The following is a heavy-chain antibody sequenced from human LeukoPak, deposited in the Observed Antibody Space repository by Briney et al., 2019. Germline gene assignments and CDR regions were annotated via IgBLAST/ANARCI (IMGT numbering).Heavy chain of an antibody. CDR3: ARVVYNYGDAFDI. Sequence: ASVKVSCKASGGTFSSYAISWVRQAPGQGLEWMGWINPKSGGTNYAQKFQGRVTMTRDTSISTAYMEVSRLRSDDTAVYYCARVVYNYGDAFDIWGQGTMVTMSS. D-gene: IGHD5-18*01. J-gene: IGHJ3*02. CDR1: GGTFSSYA. V-gene: IGHV1-2*02. CDR2: INPKSGGT.